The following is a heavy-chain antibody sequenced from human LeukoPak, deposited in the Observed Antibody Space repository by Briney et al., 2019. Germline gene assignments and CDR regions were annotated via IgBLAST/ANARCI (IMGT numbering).Heavy chain of an antibody. CDR3: ARERVRFLRPGCMDV. J-gene: IGHJ6*03. V-gene: IGHV3-13*01. D-gene: IGHD3-3*01. Sequence: GGSLRLSCAASGFTFSSYDMHWVRQATGKGLEWVSAIGTAGDTYYPGSVKGRFTISRENAKNSLYLQMNSLRAEDTAVYYCARERVRFLRPGCMDVWGKGTTVTVSS. CDR2: IGTAGDT. CDR1: GFTFSSYD.